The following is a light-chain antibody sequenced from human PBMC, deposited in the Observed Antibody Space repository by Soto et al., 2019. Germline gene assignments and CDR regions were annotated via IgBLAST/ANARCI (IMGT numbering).Light chain of an antibody. CDR1: QSVSSK. Sequence: EIVMTQSPATLSVSPGERVTLSCRASQSVSSKLAWYQQKPGQAPRLLIYGTSTRATGIPARFSGSGSGTDFTLTISSLQSEDFAVYYCQQYNKWPLTFGHVTRLEIK. J-gene: IGKJ5*01. CDR2: GTS. CDR3: QQYNKWPLT. V-gene: IGKV3-15*01.